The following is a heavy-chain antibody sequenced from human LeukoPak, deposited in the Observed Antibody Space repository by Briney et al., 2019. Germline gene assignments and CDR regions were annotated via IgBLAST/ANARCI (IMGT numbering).Heavy chain of an antibody. J-gene: IGHJ5*02. CDR1: GFAFGVHA. D-gene: IGHD3-16*01. V-gene: IGHV3-23*01. CDR3: AKDWTPHNRVYDCLDA. CDR2: ICSGADL. Sequence: PGGSLRLSCVGSGFAFGVHAMSWVRQAPGKGPEWVATICSGADLFYAESVKGRFTISRDDPRNTVWLQMNSLRAEDTALYYCAKDWTPHNRVYDCLDAWGRGTQVTVSS.